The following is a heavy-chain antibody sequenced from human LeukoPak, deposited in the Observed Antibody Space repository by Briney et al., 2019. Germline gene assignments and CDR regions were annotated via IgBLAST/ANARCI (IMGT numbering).Heavy chain of an antibody. CDR2: IASRGAAT. V-gene: IGHV3-23*01. D-gene: IGHD3-22*01. CDR3: AKDRPNYYGSNGHYYKLNGDC. J-gene: IGHJ4*02. Sequence: QPGGALRPSLPAFGFTLSSCAIRRVRQAPAKGLEWVSSIASRGAATYYADSVKGRFTISRDNSDNTLYLQMNSLRAEDTAVYYCAKDRPNYYGSNGHYYKLNGDCWGQGTLVTVSS. CDR1: GFTLSSCA.